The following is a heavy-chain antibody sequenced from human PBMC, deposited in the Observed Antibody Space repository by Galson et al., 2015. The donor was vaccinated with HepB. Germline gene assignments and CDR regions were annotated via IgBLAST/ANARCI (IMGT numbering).Heavy chain of an antibody. CDR2: ISYDGSNK. CDR1: GFTFSSYA. J-gene: IGHJ6*02. CDR3: ARLPTYYYYDVDV. V-gene: IGHV3-30-3*01. Sequence: SLRLSCAASGFTFSSYAVHWVRQAPGKGLEWVAVISYDGSNKYYADSVKGRFTISRDNSKNTLYLQMNSLGTEDTAVYYCARLPTYYYYDVDVWGQGTTVTVSS.